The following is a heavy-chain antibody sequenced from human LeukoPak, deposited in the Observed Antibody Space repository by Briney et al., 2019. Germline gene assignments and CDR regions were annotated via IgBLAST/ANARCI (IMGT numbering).Heavy chain of an antibody. J-gene: IGHJ4*02. CDR1: GFTFSSYG. CDR2: ISYDGSNK. V-gene: IGHV3-30*03. D-gene: IGHD3-22*01. Sequence: GRSLRLSCAASGFTFSSYGMHWVRQAPGKGLEWVAVISYDGSNKYYADSVKGRFAISRDNSKNTLSLQMNSLRAEDTAVYYCARGHYYDSSGYSTYYSDYWGQGTLVTVSS. CDR3: ARGHYYDSSGYSTYYSDY.